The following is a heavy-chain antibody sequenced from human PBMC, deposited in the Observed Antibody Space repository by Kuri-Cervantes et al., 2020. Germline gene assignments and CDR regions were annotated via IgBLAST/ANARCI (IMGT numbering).Heavy chain of an antibody. CDR3: ARGDSGYDFFHYFDY. D-gene: IGHD5-12*01. J-gene: IGHJ4*02. V-gene: IGHV4-59*01. Sequence: SETLSLTCTVSGGSISSYYWSWIRQPPGKGLEWIGYIYYSGSTNYNPSLKSRVTISVGTSKNQFSLKLSSVTAADTAVYYCARGDSGYDFFHYFDYWGQGTLVTVSS. CDR2: IYYSGST. CDR1: GGSISSYY.